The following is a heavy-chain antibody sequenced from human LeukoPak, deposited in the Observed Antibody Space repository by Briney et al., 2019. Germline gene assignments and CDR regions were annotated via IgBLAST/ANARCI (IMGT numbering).Heavy chain of an antibody. CDR3: VSGGDILTGYYRYYFDY. CDR1: GFTFSSYA. V-gene: IGHV3-30*01. Sequence: GGSLRLSCAASGFTFSSYAMHWVRQAPGKGLEWVAVISYDGSNKYYADSVKGRFTISRDNSKNTLYLQMNSLRAEDMAVYYCVSGGDILTGYYRYYFDYWGQGTLVTVSS. CDR2: ISYDGSNK. J-gene: IGHJ4*02. D-gene: IGHD3-9*01.